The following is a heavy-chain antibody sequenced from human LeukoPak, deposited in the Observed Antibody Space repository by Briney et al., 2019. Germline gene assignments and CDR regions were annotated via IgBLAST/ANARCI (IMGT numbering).Heavy chain of an antibody. CDR3: ARGRPHGNDY. V-gene: IGHV3-7*01. D-gene: IGHD4-23*01. CDR2: IKQDGGEK. J-gene: IGHJ4*02. CDR1: GITFSRYW. Sequence: PGGSLRLSCVDSGITFSRYWISWVRQAPGKGLEWVANIKQDGGEKYYVDSVKGRFSISRDNAKNTLYLQMNSLRVEDTAVYYCARGRPHGNDYWGQGTLVTVSS.